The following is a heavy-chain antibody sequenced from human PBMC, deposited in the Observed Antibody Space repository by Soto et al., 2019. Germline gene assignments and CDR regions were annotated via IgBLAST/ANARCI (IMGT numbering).Heavy chain of an antibody. J-gene: IGHJ4*02. CDR3: ARQHYYDSSGYYTWN. CDR1: GGSIRSNIYY. V-gene: IGHV4-39*01. CDR2: VHYSGST. Sequence: QLQLQESGPGLVKPSETLSLTCSVSGGSIRSNIYYWGWIRQPPGKGLEWIATVHYSGSTYYTPSLKNRVTXSXXXSXXQFSLRLNSVTAADTAVYSCARQHYYDSSGYYTWNWGQGTLVTVSS. D-gene: IGHD3-22*01.